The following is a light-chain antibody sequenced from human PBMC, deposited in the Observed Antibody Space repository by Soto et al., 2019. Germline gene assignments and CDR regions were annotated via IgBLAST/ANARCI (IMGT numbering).Light chain of an antibody. CDR2: AAS. Sequence: QVPHSTTYRHVFVSDGVPVTFRASQSISSYVSWYQHKPGKAPKLLIYAASRLQSGVPSRFSGSRSVTDFTLTISSLQPEDFATYYCQQSYSRVTLGQAIEVDI. V-gene: IGKV1-39*01. J-gene: IGKJ1*01. CDR1: QSISSY. CDR3: QQSYSRVT.